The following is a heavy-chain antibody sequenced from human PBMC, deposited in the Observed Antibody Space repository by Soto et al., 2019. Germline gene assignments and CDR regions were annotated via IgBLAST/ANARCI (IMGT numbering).Heavy chain of an antibody. D-gene: IGHD2-21*02. CDR3: ARGGDHEYYYYGMDV. J-gene: IGHJ6*02. V-gene: IGHV4-31*03. CDR1: GGSISSGGYY. Sequence: SETLSLTCTVSGGSISSGGYYWSWIRQHPGKGLGWIGYIYYSGSTYYNPSLKSRVTISVDTSKNQFSLKLSSVTAADTAVYYCARGGDHEYYYYGMDVWGQGTTVTVSS. CDR2: IYYSGST.